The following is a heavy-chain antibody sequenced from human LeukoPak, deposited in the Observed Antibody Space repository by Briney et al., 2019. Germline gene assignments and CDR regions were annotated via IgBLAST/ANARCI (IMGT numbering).Heavy chain of an antibody. D-gene: IGHD6-6*01. CDR3: PREGRSSRVPHYYYYMDV. CDR1: GFTFSSYG. Sequence: PGGSLRLSCAASGFTFSSYGMSWVRQAPGKGLEWVADIKQDGSEKYYVDSVKGRFTISRDNAKNSLYLQMNSLRAEDTAVYYCPREGRSSRVPHYYYYMDVWGKGTTVTVSS. CDR2: IKQDGSEK. J-gene: IGHJ6*03. V-gene: IGHV3-7*01.